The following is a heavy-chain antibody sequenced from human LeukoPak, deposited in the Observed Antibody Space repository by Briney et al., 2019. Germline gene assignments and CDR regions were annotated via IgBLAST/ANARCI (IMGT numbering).Heavy chain of an antibody. J-gene: IGHJ4*02. CDR3: ARRWAGTGCDDSNCYSPY. D-gene: IGHD2-15*01. CDR1: GGSISSSNYC. V-gene: IGHV4-39*01. Sequence: SETLSLTCTVSGGSISSSNYCWDWIRQPPGKGLEWIGSLCYSGNTYQNPSLKSRLTISGDTSQNQFSLRLSSVTAADTAVYYCARRWAGTGCDDSNCYSPYWGQGTLVTVSS. CDR2: LCYSGNT.